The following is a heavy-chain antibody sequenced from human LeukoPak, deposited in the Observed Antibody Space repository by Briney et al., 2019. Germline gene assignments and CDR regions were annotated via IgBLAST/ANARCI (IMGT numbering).Heavy chain of an antibody. CDR3: ARVRVVAVAGMGYYYYYMDV. CDR1: GGSISSYY. CDR2: IYYSGST. D-gene: IGHD6-19*01. J-gene: IGHJ6*03. Sequence: SETLSLTCTVSGGSISSYYWSWIRQPAGKGLEWIGYIYYSGSTNYNPSLKSRVTISVDTSKNQFSLKLSSVTAADTAVYYCARVRVVAVAGMGYYYYYMDVWGKGTTVTVSS. V-gene: IGHV4-59*01.